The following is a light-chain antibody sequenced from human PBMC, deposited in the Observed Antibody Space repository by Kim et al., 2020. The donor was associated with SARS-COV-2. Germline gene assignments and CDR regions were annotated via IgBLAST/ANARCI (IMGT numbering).Light chain of an antibody. V-gene: IGKV3-15*01. CDR3: QQYNNWTLT. CDR1: KRGSSN. J-gene: IGKJ4*01. Sequence: VGPGERATLSCRASKRGSSNVAWYQQRPGQATRLLIYGAATRATGIPARFSGSGSGTEFTLTISSLQSEDIAVYYCQQYNNWTLTFGGGTKVDIK. CDR2: GAA.